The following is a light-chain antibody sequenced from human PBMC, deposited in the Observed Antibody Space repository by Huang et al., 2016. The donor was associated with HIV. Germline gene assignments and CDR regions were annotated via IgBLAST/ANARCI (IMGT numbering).Light chain of an antibody. Sequence: EIVLTQSPATLSLSPGERATLSCRASQSVGSYLAWYQQKPGQAPRLLIYDVSNRATGIPARFSGSGSDTDFSLTISSLEPEEFAVYYCQQRFHWPPLTFGGGTKVELK. V-gene: IGKV3-11*01. CDR2: DVS. CDR1: QSVGSY. J-gene: IGKJ4*01. CDR3: QQRFHWPPLT.